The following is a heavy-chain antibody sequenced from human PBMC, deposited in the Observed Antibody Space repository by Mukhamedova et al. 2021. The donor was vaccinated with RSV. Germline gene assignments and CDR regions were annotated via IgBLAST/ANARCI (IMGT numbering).Heavy chain of an antibody. Sequence: GLEWVAFLRYDGNNKYYADSVKGRFTISRDNSKNTVYLQMNRLRVEDTAVYYCAKRGYSGYDPLYFFDYWGQGTLVTVSS. D-gene: IGHD5-12*01. J-gene: IGHJ4*02. V-gene: IGHV3-30*02. CDR2: LRYDGNNK. CDR3: AKRGYSGYDPLYFFDY.